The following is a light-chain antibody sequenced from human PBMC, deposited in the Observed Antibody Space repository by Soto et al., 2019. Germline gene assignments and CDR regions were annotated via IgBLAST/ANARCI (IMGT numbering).Light chain of an antibody. Sequence: QSVLTQPPSASGTPGQRVTISCSGSSSNIGSNTVNWYQQLPGTAPKLLIYSNNRRPSGVLDRFSGSKSGTSASLAISGLQSEDEAGYYCAAWDVSLNGVVFGGGTKLTVL. CDR2: SNN. CDR1: SSNIGSNT. V-gene: IGLV1-44*01. CDR3: AAWDVSLNGVV. J-gene: IGLJ2*01.